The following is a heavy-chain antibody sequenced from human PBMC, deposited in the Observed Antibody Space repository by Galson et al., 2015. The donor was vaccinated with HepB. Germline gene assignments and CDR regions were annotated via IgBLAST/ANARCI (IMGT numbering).Heavy chain of an antibody. CDR3: VFGYFFDY. J-gene: IGHJ4*02. CDR1: GFTFTNYA. D-gene: IGHD3-16*01. CDR2: ISGSGGTT. Sequence: SLRLSCAASGFTFTNYAMTWVRQAPGKGLEWVSGISGSGGTTYYTDSVKGRFTISRDNSKNTLSLQMNSLRAEDTAVYYCVFGYFFDYWGQGTLVTVSS. V-gene: IGHV3-23*01.